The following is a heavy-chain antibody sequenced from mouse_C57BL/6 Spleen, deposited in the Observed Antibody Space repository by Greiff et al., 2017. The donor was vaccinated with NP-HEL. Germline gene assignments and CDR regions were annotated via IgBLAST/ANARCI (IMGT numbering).Heavy chain of an antibody. Sequence: VQLQQSGAELVKPGASVKLSCTASGFNIKDYYMHWVKQRTEQGLEWIGRIDPEDGENKYAPKFQGKATITADTSSNTAYLQLSSLTSEDTAVYYCARGITTVGNFDVWGTGTTVTVSS. CDR3: ARGITTVGNFDV. CDR2: IDPEDGEN. V-gene: IGHV14-2*01. D-gene: IGHD1-1*01. J-gene: IGHJ1*03. CDR1: GFNIKDYY.